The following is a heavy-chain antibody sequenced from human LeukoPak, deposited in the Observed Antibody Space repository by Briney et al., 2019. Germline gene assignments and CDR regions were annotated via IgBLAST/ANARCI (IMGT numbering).Heavy chain of an antibody. CDR3: ARVWSPPYTSSWPYYFDY. CDR2: ISSSSSYI. D-gene: IGHD6-13*01. CDR1: GFSFSSYS. V-gene: IGHV3-21*01. J-gene: IGHJ4*02. Sequence: GGSLRLSCAASGFSFSSYSMNWVRQAPGKGLEWVSSISSSSSYIYYVDSVKSRFTISRDNAKNSLYLQMNSLRAEDTAVYYCARVWSPPYTSSWPYYFDYWGQGTLVTVSS.